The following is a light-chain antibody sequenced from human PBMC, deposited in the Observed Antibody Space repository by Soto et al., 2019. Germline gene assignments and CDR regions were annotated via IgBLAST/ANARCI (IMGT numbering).Light chain of an antibody. CDR2: DAS. CDR3: QESYSASWT. Sequence: DIQMTQSPSSLSASVGDRVTITCRASQTISSYLNWYQHKPGKAPKILMYDASSLQRGVPSRFSGSGSGTDFTLTISSLQPEDVATYYCQESYSASWTFGQGTRVEIK. CDR1: QTISSY. J-gene: IGKJ1*01. V-gene: IGKV1-39*01.